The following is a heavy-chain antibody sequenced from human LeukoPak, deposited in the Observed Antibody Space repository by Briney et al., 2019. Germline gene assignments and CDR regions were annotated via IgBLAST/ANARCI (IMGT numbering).Heavy chain of an antibody. J-gene: IGHJ4*02. Sequence: GASVNVSCKASGYTFTSYYMHWVRQAPGQGLEWMGIINPSGGSTSYAQKFQGRVTMTRDTSTSTVYMELSSLRSEDTAVYYCARDESVGYSGYGWRYSSGCGYWGQGTLVTVSS. CDR1: GYTFTSYY. CDR3: ARDESVGYSGYGWRYSSGCGY. V-gene: IGHV1-46*01. D-gene: IGHD5-12*01. CDR2: INPSGGST.